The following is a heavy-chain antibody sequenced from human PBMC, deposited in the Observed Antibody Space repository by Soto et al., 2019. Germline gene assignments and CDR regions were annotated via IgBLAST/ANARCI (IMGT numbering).Heavy chain of an antibody. CDR2: ISAYNGNT. J-gene: IGHJ5*02. V-gene: IGHV1-18*01. CDR3: ARAGRYYYDSSGYQYNWFDP. Sequence: GASVKVSCKASGYTFTSYGISWVRQAPGQGLEWMGWISAYNGNTNYAQKLQGRVTTTTDTSTSTAYMELRSLRSDDTAVYYCARAGRYYYDSSGYQYNWFDPWGQGTLVTVSS. CDR1: GYTFTSYG. D-gene: IGHD3-22*01.